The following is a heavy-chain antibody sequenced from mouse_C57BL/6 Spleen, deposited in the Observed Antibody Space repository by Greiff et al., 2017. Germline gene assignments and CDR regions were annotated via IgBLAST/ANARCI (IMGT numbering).Heavy chain of an antibody. CDR1: GYAFSSSW. CDR2: IYPGDGDP. J-gene: IGHJ1*03. Sequence: QVQLKQSGPELVKPGASVKISCKASGYAFSSSWMNWVKQRPGKGLEWIGRIYPGDGDPNYNGKFKGKATLTADKSSSTAYMQLSSLTSEDSAVYFCAHYYGSSYWYFDVWGTGTTVTVSS. V-gene: IGHV1-82*01. D-gene: IGHD1-1*01. CDR3: AHYYGSSYWYFDV.